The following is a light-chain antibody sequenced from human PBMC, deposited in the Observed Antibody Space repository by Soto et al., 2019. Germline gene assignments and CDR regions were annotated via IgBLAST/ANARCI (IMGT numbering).Light chain of an antibody. Sequence: QSVLTQPPSVSAAPGQTVTISCSGSSSNIGNNYVSWYQQLPGAAPKLLIYENYERPSGIPDRFSGSKSGTSATLDITGPQTGDEADYYCGELETSLTGGVFGGGTKVTVL. CDR1: SSNIGNNY. CDR3: GELETSLTGGV. J-gene: IGLJ2*01. V-gene: IGLV1-51*02. CDR2: ENY.